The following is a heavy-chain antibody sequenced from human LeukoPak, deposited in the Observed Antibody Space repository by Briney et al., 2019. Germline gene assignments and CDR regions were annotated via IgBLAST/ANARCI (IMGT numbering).Heavy chain of an antibody. CDR2: IRYDGSNK. D-gene: IGHD2-2*01. J-gene: IGHJ4*02. CDR3: TPSRIVVVPAAMGG. V-gene: IGHV3-30*02. CDR1: GFTFSSYG. Sequence: GGSLRLSCAASGFTFSSYGMHWVRQAPGKGLEWVAFIRYDGSNKYYADSVKGRFTISRDNSKNTLYLQMNSLRAEDTAVYYCTPSRIVVVPAAMGGWGQGTLVTVSS.